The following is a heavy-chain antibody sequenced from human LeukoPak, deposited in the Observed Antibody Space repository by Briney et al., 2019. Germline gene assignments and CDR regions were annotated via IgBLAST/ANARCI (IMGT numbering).Heavy chain of an antibody. Sequence: GGSLRLSCAASGFTFSRYWMSWVRQAPGKGLEWVANIKQDGSEKYYVDSVKGRFTISRDNAKNSLYLQMNSLRAEDTAVYYCAVQPDYWGQGTLVTVSS. V-gene: IGHV3-7*01. CDR3: AVQPDY. CDR2: IKQDGSEK. CDR1: GFTFSRYW. J-gene: IGHJ4*02.